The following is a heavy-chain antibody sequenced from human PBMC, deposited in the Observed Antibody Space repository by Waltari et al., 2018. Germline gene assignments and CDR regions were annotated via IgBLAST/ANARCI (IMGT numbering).Heavy chain of an antibody. CDR1: GGTFSSYA. V-gene: IGHV1-69*13. D-gene: IGHD3-3*01. CDR3: AQSYDFWSGYYAFDY. J-gene: IGHJ4*02. Sequence: QVQLVQSGAEVKKPGSSVKVSCKASGGTFSSYAISWVRQAPGQGLEWMGRIIPIFGTANYAQKFQGRVTITADKSTSTAYMELSSLRSEDTAVYYCAQSYDFWSGYYAFDYWGQGTLVTVSS. CDR2: IIPIFGTA.